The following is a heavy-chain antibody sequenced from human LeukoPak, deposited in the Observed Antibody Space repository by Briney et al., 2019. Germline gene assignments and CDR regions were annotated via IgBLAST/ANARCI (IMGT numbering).Heavy chain of an antibody. J-gene: IGHJ4*02. CDR3: ARDVCSSTSCSTDY. V-gene: IGHV3-48*02. CDR2: FSSSSSTI. CDR1: GFTFSSYS. D-gene: IGHD2-2*01. Sequence: GGSLRLSCAASGFTFSSYSMNWVRQAPGKGLEWVSYFSSSSSTIYYADSVKGRFTISRDNAKNSLYLQMNSLRDEDTAVYYCARDVCSSTSCSTDYWGQGTLVTVSS.